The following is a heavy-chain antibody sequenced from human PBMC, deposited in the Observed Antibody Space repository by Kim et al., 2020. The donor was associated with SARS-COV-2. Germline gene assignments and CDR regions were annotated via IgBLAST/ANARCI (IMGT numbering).Heavy chain of an antibody. D-gene: IGHD3-16*01. V-gene: IGHV4-39*01. Sequence: SETLSLTCTVSGGSISSSSYYWGWIRQPPGKGLEWIGSIYYSGSTYYYPSLKSRVTISVDTSKNQFSLKLSSVTAADTAVYYCARRREILGAFDYWGQGTLVTVSS. CDR1: GGSISSSSYY. CDR3: ARRREILGAFDY. CDR2: IYYSGST. J-gene: IGHJ4*02.